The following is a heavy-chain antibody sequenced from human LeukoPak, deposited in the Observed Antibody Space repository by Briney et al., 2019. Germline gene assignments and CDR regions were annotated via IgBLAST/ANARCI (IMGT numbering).Heavy chain of an antibody. Sequence: ASVKVSCKASGYTFTGYYMHWVRQAPGQGLEWMGWINPNSGDTKFAREFQGRVTMTRDTSISTAYMELSSLDSEDTAVYYCASLSFHASGTNDWGQGTLVIVSS. V-gene: IGHV1-2*02. CDR3: ASLSFHASGTND. J-gene: IGHJ4*02. D-gene: IGHD3-10*01. CDR2: INPNSGDT. CDR1: GYTFTGYY.